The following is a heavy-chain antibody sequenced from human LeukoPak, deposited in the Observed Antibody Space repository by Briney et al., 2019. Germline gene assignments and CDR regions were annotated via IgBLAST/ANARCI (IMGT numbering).Heavy chain of an antibody. D-gene: IGHD5-18*01. CDR3: ARGGYSYGYGFYYYYGMDV. V-gene: IGHV1-8*01. Sequence: ASVKVSCKASGYTFTSYDINWVRQATGQGLEWMGWMNPNSGNTGYAQKFQGRVTMTRNTSISTAYMELSSLRSEDTAVYYCARGGYSYGYGFYYYYGMDVWGQGTTVTVSS. J-gene: IGHJ6*02. CDR1: GYTFTSYD. CDR2: MNPNSGNT.